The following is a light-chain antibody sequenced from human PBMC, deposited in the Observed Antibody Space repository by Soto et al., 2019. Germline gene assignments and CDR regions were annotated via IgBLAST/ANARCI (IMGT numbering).Light chain of an antibody. CDR3: QQSYSTPYT. V-gene: IGKV1-39*01. CDR1: QSIRSY. Sequence: DIQMTQSPSSLSASVGDRVTITCRASQSIRSYLNWYQQKPGKAPKLLIYAASSLQSGVPSRFSCSGSETDFTLTISSLQPEDFATYYCQQSYSTPYTFGQGTKVDIK. J-gene: IGKJ2*01. CDR2: AAS.